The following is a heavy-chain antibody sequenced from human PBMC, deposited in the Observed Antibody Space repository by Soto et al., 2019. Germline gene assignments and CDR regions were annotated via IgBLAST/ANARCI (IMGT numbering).Heavy chain of an antibody. CDR2: IYPGDSDA. J-gene: IGHJ3*01. CDR1: GYTFMTNW. V-gene: IGHV5-51*01. D-gene: IGHD5-12*01. Sequence: GESLKISCKASGYTFMTNWIGWVRQVPGKGLEWMGSIYPGDSDARYSPAIQGQVIISADTSITTAYLQWSSLKASDTALYYCARHSYSGYLYDACDVWGQGTMVTVSS. CDR3: ARHSYSGYLYDACDV.